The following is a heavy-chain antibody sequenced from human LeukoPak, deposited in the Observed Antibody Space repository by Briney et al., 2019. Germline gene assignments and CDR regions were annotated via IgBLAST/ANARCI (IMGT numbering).Heavy chain of an antibody. CDR2: IRSKAYGGTT. V-gene: IGHV3-49*03. CDR1: GFTFGDFA. CDR3: TRAFVVVVAATHGLLNDY. D-gene: IGHD2-15*01. J-gene: IGHJ4*02. Sequence: GGSLRLSCTASGFTFGDFAMSWFRQAPGKGLEWVGFIRSKAYGGTTEYAASVKGRFTISRDDSKSIAYLQMNSLKTEDTAVYYCTRAFVVVVAATHGLLNDYWGQGTLVTVSS.